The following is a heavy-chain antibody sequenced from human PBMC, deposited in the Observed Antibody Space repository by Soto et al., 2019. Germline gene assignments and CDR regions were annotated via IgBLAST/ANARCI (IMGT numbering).Heavy chain of an antibody. D-gene: IGHD2-2*02. CDR2: ISGSGGST. Sequence: LRLSCAASGFTFSSYAMCWVRQAPGKGLEWVSAISGSGGSTYYADSVKGRFTISRDNSKNTLYLQMNSLRAEDTAVYYCAKASCSSTSCYIGYYYYGMDVWGQGTTVTVSS. CDR1: GFTFSSYA. V-gene: IGHV3-23*01. J-gene: IGHJ6*02. CDR3: AKASCSSTSCYIGYYYYGMDV.